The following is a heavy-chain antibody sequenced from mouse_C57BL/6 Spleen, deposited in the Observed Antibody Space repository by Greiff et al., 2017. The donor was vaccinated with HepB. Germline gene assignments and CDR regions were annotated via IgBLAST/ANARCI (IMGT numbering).Heavy chain of an antibody. CDR1: GYSFTGYY. CDR3: ARRGGNYGYFDY. V-gene: IGHV1-42*01. Sequence: EVKLVESGPELVKPGASVKISCKASGYSFTGYYMNWVKQSPEKSLEWIGEINPSTGGTTYNQKFKAKATLTVDKSSSTAYMQLKSLTSEDSAVYYCARRGGNYGYFDYWGQGTTLTVSS. CDR2: INPSTGGT. J-gene: IGHJ2*01. D-gene: IGHD2-1*01.